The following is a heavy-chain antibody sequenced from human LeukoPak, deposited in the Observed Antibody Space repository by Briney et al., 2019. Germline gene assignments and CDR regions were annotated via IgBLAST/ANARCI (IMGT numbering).Heavy chain of an antibody. CDR1: GGSISSGGYY. V-gene: IGHV4-31*03. CDR3: ARSPDAYFDY. Sequence: SETLSLTCTVSGGSISSGGYYWSWIRQHPGKGLEWIGYIYYSGNTYYNPSLKSRVTISVDTSKNQFSLKLSSVTAADTAVYYCARSPDAYFDYWGQGTLVTASS. CDR2: IYYSGNT. J-gene: IGHJ4*02.